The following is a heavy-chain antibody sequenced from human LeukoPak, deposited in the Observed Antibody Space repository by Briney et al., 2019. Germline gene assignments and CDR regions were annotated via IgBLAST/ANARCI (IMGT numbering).Heavy chain of an antibody. D-gene: IGHD5-18*01. CDR1: GYTFSSYG. V-gene: IGHV1-18*01. J-gene: IGHJ4*02. CDR2: ISAYDGNT. CDR3: ARAVRGYSYAYLPY. Sequence: ASVKVSCKASGYTFSSYGISWVRQAPGQGLEWMGWISAYDGNTNYAQKLQGRVTMTTDTSTSTAYMELRSLRSDDTTVYYCARAVRGYSYAYLPYWGQGTLVTVSS.